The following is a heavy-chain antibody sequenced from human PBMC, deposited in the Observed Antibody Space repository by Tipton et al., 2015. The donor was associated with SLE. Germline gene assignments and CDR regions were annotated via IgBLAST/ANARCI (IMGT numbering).Heavy chain of an antibody. CDR3: ARGPRYYYDSCYFDY. J-gene: IGHJ4*02. Sequence: TLSLTCTVSGGSISSGSYYWSWIRQPAGKGLEWIGRIYTSGSTNYNPSLKSRVTISVDTSKNQFSLKLSSETAADTAVYYCARGPRYYYDSCYFDYWGQGTLVTVSS. CDR1: GGSISSGSYY. V-gene: IGHV4-61*02. CDR2: IYTSGST. D-gene: IGHD3-22*01.